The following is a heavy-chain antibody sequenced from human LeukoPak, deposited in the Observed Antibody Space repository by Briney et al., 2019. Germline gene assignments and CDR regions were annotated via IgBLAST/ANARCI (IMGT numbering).Heavy chain of an antibody. V-gene: IGHV4-34*01. CDR1: GGSFSGYY. CDR2: INHSGST. Sequence: PSETLSLTCAVYGGSFSGYYWSWIRQPPGKGLEWIGEINHSGSTNYNPSLKSRVTISVDTSKNQFSLKLSSVTAADTAVYYCATSPESIAARLWGQGTLDTVSS. CDR3: ATSPESIAARL. J-gene: IGHJ4*02. D-gene: IGHD6-6*01.